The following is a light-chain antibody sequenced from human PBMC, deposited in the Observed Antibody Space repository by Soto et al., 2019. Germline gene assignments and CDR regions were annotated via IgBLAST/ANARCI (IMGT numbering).Light chain of an antibody. CDR3: QSYDSGLSTYV. CDR1: SANIGTGYD. Sequence: QSVVTQPPSVSGALWQRVTISCTGGSANIGTGYDVHWYQQVPGTAPKLLIYGNNNRPSGIPDRFSGSKSDTSASLAIAGLQAEDEADYYCQSYDSGLSTYVFGTGTKVTVL. V-gene: IGLV1-40*01. J-gene: IGLJ1*01. CDR2: GNN.